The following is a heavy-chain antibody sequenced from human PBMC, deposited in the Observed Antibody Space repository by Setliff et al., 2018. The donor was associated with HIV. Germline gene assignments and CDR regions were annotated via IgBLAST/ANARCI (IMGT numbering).Heavy chain of an antibody. V-gene: IGHV4-39*07. CDR2: IYYSGST. CDR1: AGSISSSSYY. CDR3: ARDVLDLVIPVYGF. D-gene: IGHD3-16*02. Sequence: PSETLSLTCSVSAGSISSSSYYGGWIRQPPGKGLEWIWSIYYSGSTYYNPSRKSRVTISVDKSKKQFSLKLTSVTAADTAVYYCARDVLDLVIPVYGFWGQGITVTVSS. J-gene: IGHJ4*02.